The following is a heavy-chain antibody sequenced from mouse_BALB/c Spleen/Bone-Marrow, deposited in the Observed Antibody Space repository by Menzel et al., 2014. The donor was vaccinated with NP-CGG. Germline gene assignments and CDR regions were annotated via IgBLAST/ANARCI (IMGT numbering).Heavy chain of an antibody. CDR1: GFSLSRYS. CDR2: IWGGGST. J-gene: IGHJ4*01. Sequence: VNLVESGPGLVAPSQSLSITCTVSGFSLSRYSVHWVRQPPGKGLEWLGMIWGGGSTDYNSALKSRLSISKDNSKSQVFLKMNSLQTDDTAMYYCARNIHITTWMDYWGQGTSVTVSS. D-gene: IGHD1-2*01. CDR3: ARNIHITTWMDY. V-gene: IGHV2-6-4*01.